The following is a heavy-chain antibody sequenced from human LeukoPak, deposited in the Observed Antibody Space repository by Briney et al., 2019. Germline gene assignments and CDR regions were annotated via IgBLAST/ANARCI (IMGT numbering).Heavy chain of an antibody. CDR3: AKILTGSPFDY. CDR1: GFTFSSYG. J-gene: IGHJ4*02. CDR2: ISYDGSNK. Sequence: PGRSLRLSCAASGFTFSSYGMHWVRQAPGKGLEWVAVISYDGSNKYYADSVKGRFTISRDNSKNTLYLQMNSLRAEDKAVYYCAKILTGSPFDYWGQGTVVTVSS. D-gene: IGHD3-9*01. V-gene: IGHV3-30*18.